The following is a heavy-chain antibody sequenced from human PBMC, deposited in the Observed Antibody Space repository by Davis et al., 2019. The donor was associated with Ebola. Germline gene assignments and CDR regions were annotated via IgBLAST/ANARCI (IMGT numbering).Heavy chain of an antibody. J-gene: IGHJ4*02. CDR1: GGTFSSYA. Sequence: SVKVSCKASGGTFSSYAISWVRQTPGQGLEWMGGIIPIFGTANYAQKFQGRVTITADKSTSTAYMELSSLRSEDTAVYYCARGWGIYGDPHRIDYWGQGTLVTVSS. CDR2: IIPIFGTA. D-gene: IGHD4-17*01. CDR3: ARGWGIYGDPHRIDY. V-gene: IGHV1-69*06.